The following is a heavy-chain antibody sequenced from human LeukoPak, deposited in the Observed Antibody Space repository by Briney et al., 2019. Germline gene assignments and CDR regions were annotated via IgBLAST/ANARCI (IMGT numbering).Heavy chain of an antibody. CDR3: ARVYYDILTGFTLYYYYGMDV. Sequence: ASVKVSCKASGYTFASYDIYWVRQATGQGLEWMGWINPNSGNTGYAQKFQGRVTMTRNTSISTAYMELSSLRSEDTAVYYCARVYYDILTGFTLYYYYGMDVWGQGTTVTVSS. V-gene: IGHV1-8*01. CDR1: GYTFASYD. CDR2: INPNSGNT. J-gene: IGHJ6*02. D-gene: IGHD3-9*01.